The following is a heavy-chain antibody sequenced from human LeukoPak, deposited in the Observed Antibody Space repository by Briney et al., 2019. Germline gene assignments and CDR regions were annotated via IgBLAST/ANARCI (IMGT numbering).Heavy chain of an antibody. J-gene: IGHJ4*02. CDR3: ARVRYRLAETYIDY. V-gene: IGHV1-2*02. Sequence: GASVKVSCKASGYIFTGYYMHWVRQAPGQGLEWMGWINPNSGDTNYAQKFQGRVTMTRDTSISTAYKELSRLRSDDTAVYYCARVRYRLAETYIDYWGQGTLVTVSS. D-gene: IGHD3-16*01. CDR1: GYIFTGYY. CDR2: INPNSGDT.